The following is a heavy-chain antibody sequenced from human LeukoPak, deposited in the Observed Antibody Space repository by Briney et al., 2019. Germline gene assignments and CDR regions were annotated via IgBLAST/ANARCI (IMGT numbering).Heavy chain of an antibody. CDR2: ASYSGTT. V-gene: IGHV4-59*01. CDR3: ARRDESAGYSYWFDP. Sequence: SETLSLTCSVSGGSISNFYWNWLRQPPGKGLEWIGFASYSGTTSYNPSLKSRVTISVDVSKNQFSLKLTSVTAADTAVYFCARRDESAGYSYWFDPWGQGTLVTASS. CDR1: GGSISNFY. J-gene: IGHJ5*02. D-gene: IGHD3-22*01.